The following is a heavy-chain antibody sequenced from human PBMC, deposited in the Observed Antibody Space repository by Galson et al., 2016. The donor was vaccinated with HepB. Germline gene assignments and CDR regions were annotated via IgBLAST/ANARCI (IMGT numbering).Heavy chain of an antibody. J-gene: IGHJ1*01. D-gene: IGHD6-13*01. V-gene: IGHV1-18*01. Sequence: SVKVSCKASGYTFNEFGISWVRQAPGQGPEWMAWISGDNGYTQYAPKFQDRVTMATETSTSTAYLELRSLTFDDTAMYYCARDLSTAAGQFLRHWGQGTVVTVSS. CDR3: ARDLSTAAGQFLRH. CDR1: GYTFNEFG. CDR2: ISGDNGYT.